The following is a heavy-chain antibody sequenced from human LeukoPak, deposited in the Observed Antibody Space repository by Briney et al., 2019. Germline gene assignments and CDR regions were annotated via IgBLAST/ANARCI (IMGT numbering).Heavy chain of an antibody. CDR1: GGTFSSYA. CDR3: ARGVWGSYRYPESDYYYMDV. Sequence: ASVKVSCKASGGTFSSYAISWVRQAPGQGLEWMGGFIPIFGTANYAQKFQGRVTITTDESTSTAYMELSSLRSEDTAVYYCARGVWGSYRYPESDYYYMDVWGKGTTVTVSS. V-gene: IGHV1-69*05. CDR2: FIPIFGTA. D-gene: IGHD3-16*02. J-gene: IGHJ6*03.